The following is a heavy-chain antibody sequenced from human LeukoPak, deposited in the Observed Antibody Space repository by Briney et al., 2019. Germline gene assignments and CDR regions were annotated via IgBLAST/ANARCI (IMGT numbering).Heavy chain of an antibody. J-gene: IGHJ4*02. CDR3: AKFTMTTRLDY. D-gene: IGHD4-17*01. CDR2: INNSGYST. CDR1: GFTFSNYA. Sequence: GGSLRLSCAASGFTFSNYAMTWVRQAPGKGLEWASGINNSGYSTYYANSVKGRFTISRDNSKNRLYLEMNSLRAEDTAVYYCAKFTMTTRLDYWGQGILVTVSS. V-gene: IGHV3-23*01.